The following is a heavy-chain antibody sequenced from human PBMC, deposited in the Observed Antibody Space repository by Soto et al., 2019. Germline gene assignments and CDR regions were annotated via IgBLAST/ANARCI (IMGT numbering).Heavy chain of an antibody. V-gene: IGHV6-1*01. CDR3: ARNPPSIPRYCSGGSCYDYYYYGMDV. CDR2: TYYRSKWYN. J-gene: IGHJ6*02. CDR1: GDSVSSNSAA. Sequence: SQTLSLTCVISGDSVSSNSAAWNWIRQSPSRGLEWLGRTYYRSKWYNDYAVSVKSRITINPDTSKNQFSLQLNSVTPEDTAVYYCARNPPSIPRYCSGGSCYDYYYYGMDVWGQGTTVTVSS. D-gene: IGHD2-15*01.